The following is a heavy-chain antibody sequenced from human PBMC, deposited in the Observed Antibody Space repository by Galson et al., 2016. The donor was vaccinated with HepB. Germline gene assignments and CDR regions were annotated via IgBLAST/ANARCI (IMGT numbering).Heavy chain of an antibody. CDR1: GFTFSHYG. CDR3: ARGSSSRSIYYYYYYTMDV. D-gene: IGHD6-6*01. CDR2: IWYDRGTE. J-gene: IGHJ6*02. Sequence: SLRLSCAASGFTFSHYGMHWVRQAPGKGLEWVAVIWYDRGTEYYTQSVQGRFTISRDNSKNTLYLEMNTLRVEDTAVYFCARGSSSRSIYYYYYYTMDVWGQGTTVTVSS. V-gene: IGHV3-33*01.